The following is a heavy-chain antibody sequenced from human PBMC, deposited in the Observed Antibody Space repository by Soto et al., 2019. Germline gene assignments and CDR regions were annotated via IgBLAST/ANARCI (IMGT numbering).Heavy chain of an antibody. CDR1: GFTFSNYG. J-gene: IGHJ6*02. CDR3: ARDLWEYDFWSGHSTTSYGTDV. CDR2: ISYDGSNR. Sequence: GGSLRLSCAASGFTFSNYGMHWVRQAPGKGLEWVAVISYDGSNRYYADSVKDRFTISRDNSKNTLYLQMNSLRAEDAAVYYCARDLWEYDFWSGHSTTSYGTDVWGQGTTVTVSS. D-gene: IGHD3-3*01. V-gene: IGHV3-30-3*01.